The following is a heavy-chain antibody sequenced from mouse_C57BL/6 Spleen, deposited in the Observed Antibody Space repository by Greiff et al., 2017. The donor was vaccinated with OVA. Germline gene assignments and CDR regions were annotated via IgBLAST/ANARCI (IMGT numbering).Heavy chain of an antibody. CDR3: AGGGSGYYFDY. D-gene: IGHD3-2*02. CDR2: INPNNGGT. Sequence: VQLQQSGPELVKPGASVKISCKASGYTFTDYYMNWVKQSHGKSLEWIGDINPNNGGTSYNQKFKGKATLTVDKSSSTAYMELRSLTSEDSAVYYCAGGGSGYYFDYWGQGTTLTVSS. CDR1: GYTFTDYY. J-gene: IGHJ2*01. V-gene: IGHV1-26*01.